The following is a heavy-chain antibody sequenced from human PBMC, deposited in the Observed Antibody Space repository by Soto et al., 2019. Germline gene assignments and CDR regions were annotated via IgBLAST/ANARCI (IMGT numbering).Heavy chain of an antibody. D-gene: IGHD6-13*01. J-gene: IGHJ4*02. CDR2: ISGSGGST. CDR3: AKSSSSWQEFDY. V-gene: IGHV3-23*01. CDR1: GCTFSSYA. Sequence: PGGSLRLSCAASGCTFSSYAMSWVRQAPGKGLEWVSAISGSGGSTYYTDSVKGRFTISRDNSKNTLYLQMNSLRAEDTAVYYCAKSSSSWQEFDYWGQGTLVTVSS.